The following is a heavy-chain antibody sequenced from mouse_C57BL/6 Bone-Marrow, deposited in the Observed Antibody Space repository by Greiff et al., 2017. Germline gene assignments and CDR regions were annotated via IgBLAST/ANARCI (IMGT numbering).Heavy chain of an antibody. V-gene: IGHV1-50*01. J-gene: IGHJ3*01. CDR1: GYTFTSYW. CDR2: IDPSDSYT. D-gene: IGHD2-5*01. Sequence: VQLQQPGAELVKPGASVKLSCKASGYTFTSYWMQWVKQRPGQGLEWIGEIDPSDSYTNYNQKFKGKATLTVDTSSSTAYMQLSSLTSEDSAVYYCAGHSNWFAYWGQGTLVTVSA. CDR3: AGHSNWFAY.